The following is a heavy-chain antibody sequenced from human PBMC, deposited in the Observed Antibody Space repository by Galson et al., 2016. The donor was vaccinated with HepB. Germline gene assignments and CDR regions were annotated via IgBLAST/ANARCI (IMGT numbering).Heavy chain of an antibody. CDR3: AVNLFDS. CDR1: GFIFSSYA. CDR2: ISNGGGST. J-gene: IGHJ4*02. Sequence: SLRLSCAASGFIFSSYAMSWVRQAPGRGLEWVSLISNGGGSTYYADSVKGRFTISRDNSKNTLYLQMNNLRAEDTAVYYCAVNLFDSWGQGTLVTVSS. D-gene: IGHD1-14*01. V-gene: IGHV3-23*01.